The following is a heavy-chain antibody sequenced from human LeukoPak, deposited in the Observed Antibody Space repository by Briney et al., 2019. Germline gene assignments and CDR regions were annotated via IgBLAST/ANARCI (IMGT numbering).Heavy chain of an antibody. D-gene: IGHD5/OR15-5a*01. V-gene: IGHV3-7*04. J-gene: IGHJ5*02. CDR3: ARESTMTWFDP. Sequence: SGGPLRLSCAASGFTFRSYWMSWVRQAPGKGLEWVANIKQDGSEKYYVDSVRGRFTISRDNAKNSVYLQMNSLRAEDTAVYYCARESTMTWFDPWGQGTLVTVSS. CDR1: GFTFRSYW. CDR2: IKQDGSEK.